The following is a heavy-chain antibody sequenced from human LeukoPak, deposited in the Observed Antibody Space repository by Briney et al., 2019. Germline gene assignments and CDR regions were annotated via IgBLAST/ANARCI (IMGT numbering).Heavy chain of an antibody. J-gene: IGHJ4*02. CDR1: GGSFSGYY. CDR2: INHSGST. V-gene: IGHV4-34*01. Sequence: SETLSLTCAVYGGSFSGYYWSWIRQPPGKGLEWIGEINHSGSTNYNPSLKSRVTISVDTSKNQFSLKPSSVTAADTAVYYCARWHPIDYWGQGTLVTVSS. CDR3: ARWHPIDY.